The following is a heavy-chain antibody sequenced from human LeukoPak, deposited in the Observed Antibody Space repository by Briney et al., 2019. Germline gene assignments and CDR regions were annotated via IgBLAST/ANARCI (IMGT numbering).Heavy chain of an antibody. J-gene: IGHJ6*03. CDR2: MNPRSGNT. Sequence: ASVKASCKASGYTFTRYDINWVRQATGHRLKCMGWMNPRSGNTGYAQKCQGRVTITTTTSLSSAYMELRSLRSEDTAVYDCARIMWVGLYYSYMDVWGKETTVTVSS. CDR1: GYTFTRYD. D-gene: IGHD3-16*01. V-gene: IGHV1-8*03. CDR3: ARIMWVGLYYSYMDV.